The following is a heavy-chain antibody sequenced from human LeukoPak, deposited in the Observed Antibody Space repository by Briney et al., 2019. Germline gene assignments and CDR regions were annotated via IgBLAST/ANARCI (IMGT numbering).Heavy chain of an antibody. V-gene: IGHV4-59*12. J-gene: IGHJ4*02. D-gene: IGHD6-19*01. Sequence: PSETLSLTCTVSVDSISGYYWSWIRQPPGKGLEWIGYMYYSGNTNYNPSLKSRLTTSLDTSKNQFSLKLSSVTATDTAVYYCARDDSSGSQGYWGQGTLVTVSS. CDR1: VDSISGYY. CDR3: ARDDSSGSQGY. CDR2: MYYSGNT.